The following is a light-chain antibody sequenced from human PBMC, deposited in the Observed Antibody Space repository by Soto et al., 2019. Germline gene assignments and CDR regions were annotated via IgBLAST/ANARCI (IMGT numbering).Light chain of an antibody. J-gene: IGLJ1*01. Sequence: QSALTQPRSVSGSPGQSVTISCTGTSSDVGGYNYVSWYQQHPGKAPKLMIYDVGKRPSGVPDRFSGSKSGNTASLTISGLQAEDEADYYCCSYAGSYTYVFGTGTKRTVL. V-gene: IGLV2-11*01. CDR3: CSYAGSYTYV. CDR1: SSDVGGYNY. CDR2: DVG.